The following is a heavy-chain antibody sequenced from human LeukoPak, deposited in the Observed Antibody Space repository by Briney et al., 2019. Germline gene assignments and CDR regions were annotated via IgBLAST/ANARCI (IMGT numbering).Heavy chain of an antibody. V-gene: IGHV4-39*07. D-gene: IGHD3-22*01. J-gene: IGHJ6*03. CDR3: ARDRSGSSGYYAYYYYYMDV. Sequence: PSETLSLTCTVSGGSISSSSYYWGWIRQPPGKGLEWIGSIYYSGSTYYNPSLKSRVTISVDTSKNQFSLKLSSVTAADTAVYYCARDRSGSSGYYAYYYYYMDVWGKGTTVTISS. CDR1: GGSISSSSYY. CDR2: IYYSGST.